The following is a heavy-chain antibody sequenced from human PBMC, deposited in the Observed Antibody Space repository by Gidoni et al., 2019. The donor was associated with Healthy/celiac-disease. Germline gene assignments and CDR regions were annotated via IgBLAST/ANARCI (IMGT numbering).Heavy chain of an antibody. CDR2: ISSSSSYI. Sequence: EVQLVESGGGLVKPGGSLRLSCAASGFTFSSYSMNWVRQAPGKGLEWVSSISSSSSYIYYADSVKGRFTISRDNAKNSLYLQMNSLRAEDTAVYYCARAKGITMVRGVIDPYNWFDPWGQGTLVTVSS. J-gene: IGHJ5*02. V-gene: IGHV3-21*01. D-gene: IGHD3-10*01. CDR3: ARAKGITMVRGVIDPYNWFDP. CDR1: GFTFSSYS.